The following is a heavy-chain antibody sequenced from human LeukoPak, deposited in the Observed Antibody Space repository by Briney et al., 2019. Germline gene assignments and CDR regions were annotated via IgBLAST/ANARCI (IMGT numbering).Heavy chain of an antibody. V-gene: IGHV3-48*03. D-gene: IGHD3-10*01. CDR3: ARYYYGWGIYHFDY. CDR1: GFTFSSYE. J-gene: IGHJ4*02. CDR2: ISSSGSTI. Sequence: GGSLRLSCAASGFTFSSYEMNWVRQAPGKGLEWVSYISSSGSTIYYADSVKGRFTISRDNAKNSLYLQMNSLRAEDTAVYYCARYYYGWGIYHFDYGAKGTRVTVP.